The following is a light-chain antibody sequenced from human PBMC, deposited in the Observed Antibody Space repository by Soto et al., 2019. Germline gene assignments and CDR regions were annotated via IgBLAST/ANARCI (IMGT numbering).Light chain of an antibody. Sequence: EIVMTQSPATLSVSPGERATLSCRASQSVSSNLAWYQQKPGQAPRLLIYGASTRATGIPARFSGSGSGTEFTLTISSLQSEDFAVYYCQQYNNWPPGRTFGQGNKVEIK. CDR3: QQYNNWPPGRT. J-gene: IGKJ1*01. V-gene: IGKV3-15*01. CDR2: GAS. CDR1: QSVSSN.